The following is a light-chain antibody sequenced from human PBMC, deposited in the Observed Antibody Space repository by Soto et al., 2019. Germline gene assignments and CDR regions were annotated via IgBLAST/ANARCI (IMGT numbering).Light chain of an antibody. Sequence: QSVLTQPASVSGSPGQSITISCTGTSSDIGGYTLVSWYQQYPDKAPKLMIYEASKRPSGVSNRFSGSKSGNTASLTISRLQAEDEADYYCCSYAGSSTLVFGGGTKLTVL. J-gene: IGLJ3*02. CDR1: SSDIGGYTL. V-gene: IGLV2-23*01. CDR3: CSYAGSSTLV. CDR2: EAS.